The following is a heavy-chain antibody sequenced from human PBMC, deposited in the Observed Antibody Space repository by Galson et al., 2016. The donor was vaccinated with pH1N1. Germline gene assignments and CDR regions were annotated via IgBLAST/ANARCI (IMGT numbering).Heavy chain of an antibody. J-gene: IGHJ4*02. CDR3: ATGGDYAFLH. V-gene: IGHV3-30*02. D-gene: IGHD3-3*01. CDR1: GFIFTTYA. Sequence: SLRLSCAASGFIFTTYAVDWVRQAPGKGLEWVTFINPDGNVKWYADSVKGRFTISGDTSKNTLFLQMNGLRPEDTAVYYCATGGDYAFLHWGRGALVTVSS. CDR2: INPDGNVK.